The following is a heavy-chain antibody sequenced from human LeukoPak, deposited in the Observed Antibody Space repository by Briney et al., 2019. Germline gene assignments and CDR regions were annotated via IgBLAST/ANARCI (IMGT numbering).Heavy chain of an antibody. D-gene: IGHD4-17*01. CDR2: ISSSSYI. CDR3: ARGSYDYGDYLDY. V-gene: IGHV3-21*01. CDR1: GFTFSSYS. J-gene: IGHJ4*02. Sequence: GGSLSLSCAASGFTFSSYSMNWVRQAPGKGLEWVSSISSSSYIYYADSVKGRFTISRDNAKNSLYLQMNSLRAEDTAVYYCARGSYDYGDYLDYWGQGTLVTVSS.